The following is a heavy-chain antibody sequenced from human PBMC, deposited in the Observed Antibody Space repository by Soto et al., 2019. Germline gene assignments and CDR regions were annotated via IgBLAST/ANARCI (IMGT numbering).Heavy chain of an antibody. CDR3: ARGGLAGGGD. J-gene: IGHJ4*02. CDR2: IIPIFGTA. Sequence: QVQLVQSGAEVKKPGSSVKVSCKASGGTFSSYAISWVRQAPGQGLEWMGGIIPIFGTANYAQKFQGRVTITADKSTSTGYMEVSSLRTEDTAVDDWARGGLAGGGDWGQGTLVTVSS. CDR1: GGTFSSYA. D-gene: IGHD6-13*01. V-gene: IGHV1-69*06.